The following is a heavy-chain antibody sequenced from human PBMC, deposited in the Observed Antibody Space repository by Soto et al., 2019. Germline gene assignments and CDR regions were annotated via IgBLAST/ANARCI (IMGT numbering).Heavy chain of an antibody. J-gene: IGHJ5*02. CDR1: GGSISSYY. CDR3: ARDRTGRGDWFDP. D-gene: IGHD3-10*01. V-gene: IGHV4-4*07. Sequence: SETLSLTCTVSGGSISSYYWSWIRQPAGKGLEWIGLIYSTGSTNYNPSLKSRVTMSVDASKNQFSLKLNSVTAADTAVYYCARDRTGRGDWFDPWGQGTLVTVSS. CDR2: IYSTGST.